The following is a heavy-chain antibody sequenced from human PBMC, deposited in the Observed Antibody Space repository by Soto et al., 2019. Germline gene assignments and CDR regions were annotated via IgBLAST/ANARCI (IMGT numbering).Heavy chain of an antibody. D-gene: IGHD3-10*01. CDR3: AREGYYGSGIDGMDV. CDR2: INPSGGST. CDR1: RYTFTSYY. Sequence: ASVQVCCKAPRYTFTSYYMHWARQAPRQGLEWMGIINPSGGSTSYAQKFQGRVTMTRDTSTSTVYMELSSLRSEDTAVYYCAREGYYGSGIDGMDVWGQGTTVTVSS. V-gene: IGHV1-46*01. J-gene: IGHJ6*02.